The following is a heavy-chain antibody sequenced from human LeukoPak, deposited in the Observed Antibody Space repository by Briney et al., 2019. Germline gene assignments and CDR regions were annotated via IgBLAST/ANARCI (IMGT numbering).Heavy chain of an antibody. J-gene: IGHJ2*01. CDR3: AKDLHQWLVWYFDL. D-gene: IGHD6-19*01. Sequence: PGGSLRLSCAASGFTFSSYAMSWVRQAPGKGLEWVSTISGSGGSTYYADSVEGRFTISRDNSKNTLYLQMNSLRAEDTAVYYCAKDLHQWLVWYFDLWGRGTLVTVSS. V-gene: IGHV3-23*01. CDR2: ISGSGGST. CDR1: GFTFSSYA.